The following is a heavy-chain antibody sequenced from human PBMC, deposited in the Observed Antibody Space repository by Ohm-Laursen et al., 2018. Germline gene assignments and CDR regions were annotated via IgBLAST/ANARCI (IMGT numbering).Heavy chain of an antibody. CDR1: GGTFSSYA. J-gene: IGHJ3*02. CDR3: AKDGRSVWAFDM. CDR2: INPNSGGT. D-gene: IGHD1-26*01. V-gene: IGHV1-2*02. Sequence: SSVKVSCNASGGTFSSYAISWVRQAPGQGLEWMGWINPNSGGTNYAQKFQGRVTMTRDMSISTAYMEMSRLRSDDTAVYYCAKDGRSVWAFDMWGQGTMVAVSS.